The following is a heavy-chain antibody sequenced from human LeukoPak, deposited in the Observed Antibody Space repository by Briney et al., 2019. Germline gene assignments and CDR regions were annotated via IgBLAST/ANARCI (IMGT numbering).Heavy chain of an antibody. D-gene: IGHD6-6*01. Sequence: PGGPLRLSCAASGFTFSDHYMSWIRQAPGKGLEWLSYTNSGGGTTHHADSVKGRFTMSRDNAKNSVYLQMNGLRDEDTAVYYCAREHVQSHYYDYWGQGTLVTVSS. J-gene: IGHJ4*02. CDR3: AREHVQSHYYDY. CDR1: GFTFSDHY. CDR2: TNSGGGTT. V-gene: IGHV3-11*04.